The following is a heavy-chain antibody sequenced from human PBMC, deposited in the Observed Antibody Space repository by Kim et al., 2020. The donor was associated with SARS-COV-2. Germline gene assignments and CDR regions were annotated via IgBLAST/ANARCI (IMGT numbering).Heavy chain of an antibody. D-gene: IGHD3-22*01. V-gene: IGHV3-30*04. Sequence: GGSLRLSCAASGFTFSSYAMHWVRQAPGKGLEWVAVISYDGSNKYYADSVKGRFTISRDNSKNTLYLQMNSLRAEDTAVYYCARDKRVNYYDSSGWVPNYFDYWGQGTLVTVSS. CDR1: GFTFSSYA. J-gene: IGHJ4*02. CDR3: ARDKRVNYYDSSGWVPNYFDY. CDR2: ISYDGSNK.